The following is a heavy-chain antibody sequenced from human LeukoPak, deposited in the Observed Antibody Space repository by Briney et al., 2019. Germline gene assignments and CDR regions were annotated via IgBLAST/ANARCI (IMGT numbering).Heavy chain of an antibody. D-gene: IGHD4-23*01. CDR2: IYYSGST. J-gene: IGHJ6*02. V-gene: IGHV4-31*03. CDR3: AVGVVTPLITGMDV. Sequence: SETLSLTCTVSGGPISSGGYYWSWIRQHPGKGLEWIGYIYYSGSTYYNPSLKSRVTISVDTSKNQFSLKLSSVTAADTAVYYCAVGVVTPLITGMDVWGQGTTVTVFS. CDR1: GGPISSGGYY.